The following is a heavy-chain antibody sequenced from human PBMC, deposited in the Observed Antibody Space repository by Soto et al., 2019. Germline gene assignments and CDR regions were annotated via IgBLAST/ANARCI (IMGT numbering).Heavy chain of an antibody. CDR3: AHAGDYDLLTFDH. CDR2: LYWDDDK. V-gene: IGHV2-5*02. J-gene: IGHJ4*01. D-gene: IGHD4-17*01. CDR1: GFSLSTYHMG. Sequence: QIPLKESGPTLVRPAQTLTLTCDFSGFSLSTYHMGVAWIRQPPGKALEWLALLYWDDDKRYSPSLKDRLAISKDTSNNQVVLTITNIDPGYSATYFCAHAGDYDLLTFDHWGPGTLVTVSS.